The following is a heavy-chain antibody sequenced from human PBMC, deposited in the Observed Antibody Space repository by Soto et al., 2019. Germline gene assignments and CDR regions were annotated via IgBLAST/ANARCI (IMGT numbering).Heavy chain of an antibody. V-gene: IGHV4-59*06. Sequence: SETLSLTCTVSGGSISSYYWSWIRQHPGKGLEWIGYIYYSGSTYYNPSLKSRVTISVDTSKNQFSLKLSSVTAADTAVYYCGTLGDSYGYYFDYWGQGTLVTVSS. J-gene: IGHJ4*02. CDR3: GTLGDSYGYYFDY. D-gene: IGHD5-18*01. CDR1: GGSISSYY. CDR2: IYYSGST.